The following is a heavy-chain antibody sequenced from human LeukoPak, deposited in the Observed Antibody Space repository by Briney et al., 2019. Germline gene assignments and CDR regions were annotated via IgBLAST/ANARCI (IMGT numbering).Heavy chain of an antibody. J-gene: IGHJ4*02. CDR1: GFTFSNYA. Sequence: GGSLRLSCAASGFTFSNYAMNWVRQAPGKGLKWVSAISGSGGSTYCADSVKGRFTISRDNSKNTLYLQMNSLRAEDTAVYYCAKDREDSSSPYYFDYWGQGTLVTVSS. CDR2: ISGSGGST. D-gene: IGHD6-6*01. CDR3: AKDREDSSSPYYFDY. V-gene: IGHV3-23*01.